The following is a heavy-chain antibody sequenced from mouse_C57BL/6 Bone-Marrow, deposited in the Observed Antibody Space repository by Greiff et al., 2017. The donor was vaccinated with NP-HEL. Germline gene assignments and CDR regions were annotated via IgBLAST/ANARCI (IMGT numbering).Heavy chain of an antibody. CDR1: GYTFTSYW. CDR2: IDPSDSYT. CDR3: AREGGNYAMDY. J-gene: IGHJ4*01. Sequence: QVQLQQPGAELVMPGASVKLSCKASGYTFTSYWMHWVKQRPGQGLEWIGAIDPSDSYTNYNQNFKVKSTLTVDKSSSTAYMQLSSLTSEDSAVYYCAREGGNYAMDYWGQGTSVTVSS. D-gene: IGHD1-1*02. V-gene: IGHV1-69*01.